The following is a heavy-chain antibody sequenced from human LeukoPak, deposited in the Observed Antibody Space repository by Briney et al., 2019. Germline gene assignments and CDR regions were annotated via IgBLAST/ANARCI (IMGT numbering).Heavy chain of an antibody. V-gene: IGHV1-69*04. Sequence: ASVKVSCKASGGTFSSYAISWVRQAPGQGLERMGRIIPILGIANYAQKFQGRVTITADKSTSTAYMELSSLRSEDTAVYYCARSPITAMVIDYWGQGTLVTVSS. CDR2: IIPILGIA. CDR3: ARSPITAMVIDY. CDR1: GGTFSSYA. J-gene: IGHJ4*02. D-gene: IGHD5-18*01.